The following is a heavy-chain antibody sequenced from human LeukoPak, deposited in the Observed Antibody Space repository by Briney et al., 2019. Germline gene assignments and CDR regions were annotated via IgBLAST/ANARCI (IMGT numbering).Heavy chain of an antibody. J-gene: IGHJ6*02. Sequence: GGSLRLSCAASGFTFSSYGMHWVRQAPGKGLEWVSVIYSGGSTYYADSVKGRFTISRDNSKNTLYLQMNSLRAEDTAVYYCASTVTHMNYYYYGMDVWGQGTTVTVSS. CDR2: IYSGGST. CDR1: GFTFSSYG. CDR3: ASTVTHMNYYYYGMDV. V-gene: IGHV3-53*01. D-gene: IGHD4-17*01.